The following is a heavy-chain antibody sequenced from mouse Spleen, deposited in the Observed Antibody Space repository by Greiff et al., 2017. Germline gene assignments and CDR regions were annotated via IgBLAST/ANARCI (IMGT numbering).Heavy chain of an antibody. J-gene: IGHJ2*01. V-gene: IGHV3-6*01. Sequence: EVKLMESGPGLVKPSQSLSLTCSVTGYSITRGYYWNWIRQFPGNKLEWMGYISYDGSNNYNPSLKNRISITRDTSKNQFFLKLNSVTTEDTATYYCAREIWANYYFDYWGQGTTLTVSS. CDR1: GYSITRGYY. D-gene: IGHD4-1*02. CDR3: AREIWANYYFDY. CDR2: ISYDGSN.